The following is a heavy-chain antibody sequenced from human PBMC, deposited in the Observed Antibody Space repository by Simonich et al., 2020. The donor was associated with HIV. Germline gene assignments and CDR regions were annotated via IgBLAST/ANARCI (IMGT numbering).Heavy chain of an antibody. J-gene: IGHJ2*01. CDR3: ALGWGSGWYFDL. D-gene: IGHD7-27*01. Sequence: EVQLVESGGGLVQPGGSLRLSCAASGFTFSNHWLTWVRQSPGKGLEWVAYINQDGSEKNYVDSVKGRFTISRDNAKNSLSLQMNSLRDEDTALYYCALGWGSGWYFDLWGRATLVTVSS. CDR2: INQDGSEK. V-gene: IGHV3-7*01. CDR1: GFTFSNHW.